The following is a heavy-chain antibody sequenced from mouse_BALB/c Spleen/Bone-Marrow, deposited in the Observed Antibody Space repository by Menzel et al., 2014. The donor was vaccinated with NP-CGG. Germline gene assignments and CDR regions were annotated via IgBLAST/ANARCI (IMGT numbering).Heavy chain of an antibody. J-gene: IGHJ3*01. CDR2: INPSNGGT. Sequence: QVQLQQSGAELVKPGASVRLSCKAPGYTFTNYYMYWVKQRPGQGLEWIGEINPSNGGTNFNEKFKSKATLTVDKSSNTSYMQLSSLTSEDSAVYYCTRSGNYLFAYWGQGTLVTVSA. CDR1: GYTFTNYY. V-gene: IGHV1S81*02. CDR3: TRSGNYLFAY. D-gene: IGHD2-1*01.